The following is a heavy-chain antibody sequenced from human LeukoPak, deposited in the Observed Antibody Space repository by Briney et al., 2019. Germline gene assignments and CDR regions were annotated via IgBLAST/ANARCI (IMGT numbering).Heavy chain of an antibody. V-gene: IGHV3-11*04. CDR2: ISSSGSTI. CDR1: GFTFGDYY. J-gene: IGHJ4*02. CDR3: ASLTDAIDY. D-gene: IGHD3-9*01. Sequence: SGGSLRLSCAVSGFTFGDYYMSWIRQAPGKGLEWVSYISSSGSTIYYADSVKGRFTISRDNAKNSLYLQMNSLRAEDTAVYYCASLTDAIDYWGQGTLVTVSS.